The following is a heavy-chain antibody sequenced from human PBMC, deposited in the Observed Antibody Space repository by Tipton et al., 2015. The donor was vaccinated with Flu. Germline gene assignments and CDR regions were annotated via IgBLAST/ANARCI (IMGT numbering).Heavy chain of an antibody. Sequence: TLSLTCSVSGDSMTCIRYYWGLIRQPPGKGLEWIGSIFHSGSTYYNPSLKRRVTISVDTSKNQFSLKLISVTAADSVVYYCVRDVPWDGDLEAFDLWGQGTMVTVSA. CDR3: VRDVPWDGDLEAFDL. V-gene: IGHV4-39*07. CDR1: GDSMTCIRYY. D-gene: IGHD7-27*01. CDR2: IFHSGST. J-gene: IGHJ3*01.